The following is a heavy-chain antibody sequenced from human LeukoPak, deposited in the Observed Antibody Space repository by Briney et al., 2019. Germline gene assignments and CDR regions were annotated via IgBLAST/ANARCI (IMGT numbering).Heavy chain of an antibody. V-gene: IGHV1-69*13. D-gene: IGHD3-22*01. Sequence: SVKVSCKASGGTFSSYAISWVRQAPGQGLEWMGGIIPIFGTANYAQKFQGRVTITADESTSTAYMELSSLRSEDTAVYYCASPPITQVVTKYFQHWGQGTLVTV. CDR2: IIPIFGTA. CDR1: GGTFSSYA. J-gene: IGHJ1*01. CDR3: ASPPITQVVTKYFQH.